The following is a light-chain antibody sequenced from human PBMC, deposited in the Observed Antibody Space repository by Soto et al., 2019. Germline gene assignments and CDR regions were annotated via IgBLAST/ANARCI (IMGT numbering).Light chain of an antibody. V-gene: IGKV3-20*01. J-gene: IGKJ5*01. Sequence: IVLTQSPGTLSLSAGERATLSCRASQSGSSSYLAWYQQKPGQAPRLLIYGASSRATGIPDRFSGSGSGTDFTLTISRLEPEDFAVYYCQQYGSSPPITFGQGTRLEIK. CDR1: QSGSSSY. CDR2: GAS. CDR3: QQYGSSPPIT.